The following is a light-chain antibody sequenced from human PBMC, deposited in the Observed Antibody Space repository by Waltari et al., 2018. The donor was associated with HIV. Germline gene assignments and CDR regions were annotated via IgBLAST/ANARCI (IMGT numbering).Light chain of an antibody. CDR1: QGISSA. J-gene: IGKJ1*01. CDR3: QQCNSYPRT. CDR2: DAS. V-gene: IGKV1-13*02. Sequence: AIQLTQSPPSLSASVGEGVTITCRASQGISSALAWYQQKPGKAPKLLIYDASSLESGVPSRFSGSGSGTDFTLTISSLQPEDFATYYCQQCNSYPRTFGQGTKVEIK.